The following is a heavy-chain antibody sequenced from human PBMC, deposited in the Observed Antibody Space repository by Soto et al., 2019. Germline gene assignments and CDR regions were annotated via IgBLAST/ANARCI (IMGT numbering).Heavy chain of an antibody. CDR3: ARDLGSGWSYYYYGMDV. Sequence: WASVKVSCKASGGTFSSYAISWVRQAPGQGLEWMGGIIPIFGTANYTQKFQGRVTITADESTSTAYMELSSLRSEDTAVYYCARDLGSGWSYYYYGMDVWGQGTTVTVS. J-gene: IGHJ6*02. CDR1: GGTFSSYA. D-gene: IGHD6-19*01. V-gene: IGHV1-69*13. CDR2: IIPIFGTA.